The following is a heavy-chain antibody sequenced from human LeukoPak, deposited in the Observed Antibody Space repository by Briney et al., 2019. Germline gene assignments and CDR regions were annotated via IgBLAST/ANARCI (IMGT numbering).Heavy chain of an antibody. J-gene: IGHJ4*02. Sequence: ASVKVSCKASGYTFTSYDINWVRQATGQGLEWMGWMNPNSGNTGYAQKFQGRVTMTRNNSISTAYMELSSLRSEDTAVYYCARGANMDTAMVYWGQGTLVTVSS. D-gene: IGHD5-18*01. CDR1: GYTFTSYD. CDR2: MNPNSGNT. V-gene: IGHV1-8*01. CDR3: ARGANMDTAMVY.